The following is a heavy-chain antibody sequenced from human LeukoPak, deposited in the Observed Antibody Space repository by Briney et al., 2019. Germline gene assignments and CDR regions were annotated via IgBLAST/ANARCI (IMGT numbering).Heavy chain of an antibody. CDR1: GGTFSSYA. CDR2: IIPIFGTA. J-gene: IGHJ5*02. CDR3: ARVVDTAMVLWFDP. Sequence: ASVKVSCKASGGTFSSYAISWVRQAPGQGLEWMGRIIPIFGTANYAQKFQGRVTITTDESTSTAYMELSSLRSEDTAVYYCARVVDTAMVLWFDPWGQGTLSPSPQ. V-gene: IGHV1-69*05. D-gene: IGHD5-18*01.